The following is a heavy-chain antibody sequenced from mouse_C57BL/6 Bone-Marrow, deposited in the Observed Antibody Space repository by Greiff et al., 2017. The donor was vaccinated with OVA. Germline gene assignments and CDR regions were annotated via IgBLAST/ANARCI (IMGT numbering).Heavy chain of an antibody. Sequence: EVKVVESGGGLVQPKGSLKLSCAASGFSFNTYAMNWVRQAPGKGLEWVARIRSKSNNYATYYADSVKDRFTISRDDSESMLYRQMNNLKTEDTAMYYCVGPSGGNAFAYWGQGTLVTVSA. CDR3: VGPSGGNAFAY. V-gene: IGHV10-1*01. D-gene: IGHD1-1*02. CDR2: IRSKSNNYAT. CDR1: GFSFNTYA. J-gene: IGHJ3*01.